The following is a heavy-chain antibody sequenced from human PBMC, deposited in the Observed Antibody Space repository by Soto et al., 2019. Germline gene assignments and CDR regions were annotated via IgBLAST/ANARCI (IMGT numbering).Heavy chain of an antibody. CDR2: ISYDVRNK. J-gene: IGHJ6*03. D-gene: IGHD6-19*01. Sequence: SLRLSCAASGFTFSSSGMHWVRQAPGKGLEWVAVISYDVRNKYYEESLTGRFTICRANSRNTLYLQMRCLRVEDPGVYYCVTDRCSGWTFLYDMDVWGQGTTVTVSS. CDR1: GFTFSSSG. V-gene: IGHV3-30*03. CDR3: VTDRCSGWTFLYDMDV.